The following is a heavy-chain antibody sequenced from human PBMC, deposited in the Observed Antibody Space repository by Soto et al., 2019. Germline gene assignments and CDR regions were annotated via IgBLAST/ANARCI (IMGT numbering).Heavy chain of an antibody. V-gene: IGHV1-3*01. Sequence: ASVKVSCKASGYTFISYAMHWVRQAPGQRLEWMGWISVNGNTDYSQKFQGRVTITRDTSASTSYMELTSLGSEDTAVYYCARENPPAAGSYYDYWGQGTLVTVSS. J-gene: IGHJ4*02. CDR1: GYTFISYA. CDR2: ISVNGNT. CDR3: ARENPPAAGSYYDY. D-gene: IGHD6-13*01.